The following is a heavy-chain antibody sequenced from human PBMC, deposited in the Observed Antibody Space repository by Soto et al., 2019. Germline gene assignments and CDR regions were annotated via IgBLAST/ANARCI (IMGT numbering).Heavy chain of an antibody. D-gene: IGHD1-20*01. CDR3: AAGINYFDY. J-gene: IGHJ4*02. CDR1: GGSISSSSYY. Sequence: SETLSRTCAVSGGSISSSSYYWGWIRQPPGKGLEWIGSIYYSGSTYYNPSLKSRVTISVDTSKNQFSLKLSSVTAADTAVYYCAAGINYFDYWGQGTLVTVSS. V-gene: IGHV4-39*01. CDR2: IYYSGST.